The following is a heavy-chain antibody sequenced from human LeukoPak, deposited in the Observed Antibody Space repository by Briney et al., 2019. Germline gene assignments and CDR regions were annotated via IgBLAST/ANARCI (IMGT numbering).Heavy chain of an antibody. V-gene: IGHV3-7*01. CDR3: ARDIEAAGLFLDY. CDR1: GFTFSSYW. J-gene: IGHJ4*02. CDR2: MKYDGSEK. D-gene: IGHD6-13*01. Sequence: GGSLRLXCAASGFTFSSYWMSWVRQAPGKELEWVANMKYDGSEKYYVDSVKGRFTISRGNAKNSLYLQMNSLRAEDTAVYYCARDIEAAGLFLDYWGQGTLVTVSS.